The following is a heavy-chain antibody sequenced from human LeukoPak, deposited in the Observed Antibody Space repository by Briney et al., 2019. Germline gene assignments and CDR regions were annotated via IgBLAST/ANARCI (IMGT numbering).Heavy chain of an antibody. Sequence: ASETLSLTCTVSGGSISSGGYYWSWIRQHPGKGLEWIGYIYYSGSTYYNPSLKSRVTISVDTSKNQFSLKLSSVTAADTAVYYCARTNEPLTYYDFWSGYYDVDGAFDIWGQGTMVTVSS. CDR1: GGSISSGGYY. J-gene: IGHJ3*02. D-gene: IGHD3-3*01. CDR2: IYYSGST. CDR3: ARTNEPLTYYDFWSGYYDVDGAFDI. V-gene: IGHV4-31*03.